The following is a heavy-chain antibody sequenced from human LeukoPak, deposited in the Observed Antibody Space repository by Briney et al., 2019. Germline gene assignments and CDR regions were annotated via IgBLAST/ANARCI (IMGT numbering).Heavy chain of an antibody. J-gene: IGHJ4*02. CDR3: ARGRDCSGGSCYSEFPIVGEAGGVDY. CDR1: GYTFTGYY. D-gene: IGHD2-15*01. Sequence: GASVKVSCKASGYTFTGYYMHWVRQAPGQGLEWMGWINPNSGGTNYAQKFQGRVTMTRDTSISTAYMELSRLRSDDTAVYYCARGRDCSGGSCYSEFPIVGEAGGVDYWGQGTLVTVSS. CDR2: INPNSGGT. V-gene: IGHV1-2*02.